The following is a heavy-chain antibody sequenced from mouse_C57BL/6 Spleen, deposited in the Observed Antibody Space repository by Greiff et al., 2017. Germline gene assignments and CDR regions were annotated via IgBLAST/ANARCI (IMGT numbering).Heavy chain of an antibody. J-gene: IGHJ1*03. Sequence: EVQGVESGGGLVKPGGSLKLSCAASGFTFSDYGMHWVRQAPEKGLEWVAYISSGSSTIYYADTVKGRFTFSRDNAKNTLFLQMSILRSEDTAMYCCARPTVVDDWYFDVWGTGTTVTVSS. CDR2: ISSGSSTI. CDR1: GFTFSDYG. V-gene: IGHV5-17*01. CDR3: ARPTVVDDWYFDV. D-gene: IGHD1-1*01.